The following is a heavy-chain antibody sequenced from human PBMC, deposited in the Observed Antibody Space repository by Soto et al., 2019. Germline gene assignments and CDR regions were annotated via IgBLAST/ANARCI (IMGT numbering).Heavy chain of an antibody. CDR3: AKNQERELPRVIDY. V-gene: IGHV3-23*01. Sequence: GGSLRLSCATSGLTFSNYAMSWVRQASGGGLEWVSSMSGSSSTTYYADSVKGRFTISSDRSKNTLYLQMSSLRAEDTALYYCAKNQERELPRVIDYWGQGTLVTVSS. J-gene: IGHJ4*02. CDR2: MSGSSSTT. CDR1: GLTFSNYA. D-gene: IGHD1-7*01.